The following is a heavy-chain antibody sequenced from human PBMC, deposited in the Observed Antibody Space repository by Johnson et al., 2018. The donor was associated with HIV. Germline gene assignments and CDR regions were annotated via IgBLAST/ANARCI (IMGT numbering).Heavy chain of an antibody. J-gene: IGHJ3*02. Sequence: MLLVESGGGLVQPGGSLRLSCAASGFTLSRYDMHWVRQPTGKGLEWVSGIGTSGDTYSGSVKGRFTVSRENAKNFLSLQMNSLGAGDTAIYYCSRRRSYYDAFDIWGLGTMVTVSS. V-gene: IGHV3-13*01. CDR3: SRRRSYYDAFDI. D-gene: IGHD1-26*01. CDR2: IGTSGDT. CDR1: GFTLSRYD.